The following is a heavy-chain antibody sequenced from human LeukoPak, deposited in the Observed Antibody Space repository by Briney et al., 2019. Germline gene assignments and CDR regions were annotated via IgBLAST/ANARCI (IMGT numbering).Heavy chain of an antibody. Sequence: ASVKVSCKASGGTFTSYAISWVRQAPGQGLEWMGGIIPIFGTANYAQKFQGRVTITADKSTSTAYMELSSLRSEDTAVYYCARGPRIAAAATSYYYYMDVWGKGTTVTVSS. V-gene: IGHV1-69*06. CDR3: ARGPRIAAAATSYYYYMDV. CDR1: GGTFTSYA. J-gene: IGHJ6*03. D-gene: IGHD6-13*01. CDR2: IIPIFGTA.